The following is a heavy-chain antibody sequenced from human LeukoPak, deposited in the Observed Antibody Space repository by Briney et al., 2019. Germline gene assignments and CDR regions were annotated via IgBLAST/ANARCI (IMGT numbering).Heavy chain of an antibody. CDR2: ILRDGTT. V-gene: IGHV4-4*02. CDR1: GCSIRSGYW. Sequence: SSGTLSLTCVVSGCSIRSGYWWSWVRQSPEKGLEWIAEILRDGTTNYNPSLKSRVTISVDTSKNQFSLKLTSVTAADTAMYYCGRNAAYCIDYWGQGTLVTVSS. D-gene: IGHD1-26*01. CDR3: GRNAAYCIDY. J-gene: IGHJ4*02.